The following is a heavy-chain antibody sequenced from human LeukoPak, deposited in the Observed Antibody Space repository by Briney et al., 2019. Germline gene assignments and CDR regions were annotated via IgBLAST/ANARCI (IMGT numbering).Heavy chain of an antibody. CDR1: GFTVSLNY. J-gene: IGHJ5*02. D-gene: IGHD6-25*01. CDR2: ISYDGSNK. CDR3: AKIAAWLPNLRPFDP. Sequence: GGSLRLSCAASGFTVSLNYMTWVRQAPGKGLEWVAVISYDGSNKYYADSVKGRFTISKDNSKNTLYLQMNSLRAEDTAVYYCAKIAAWLPNLRPFDPWGQGTLVTVSS. V-gene: IGHV3-30*18.